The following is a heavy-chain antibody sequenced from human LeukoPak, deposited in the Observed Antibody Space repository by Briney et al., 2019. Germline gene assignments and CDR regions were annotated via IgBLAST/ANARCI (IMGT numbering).Heavy chain of an antibody. D-gene: IGHD3-22*01. CDR2: IYTSGST. CDR1: GGSISSGSYF. Sequence: SETLSLTCTVSGGSISSGSYFWNWIRQPAGKGLEWIGRIYTSGSTYYNPSLKSRVTISLDTSKNQFSLKLSSVTAADTAVYYCARGGYYDSSGSRDAFDIWGQGTMVTVSS. J-gene: IGHJ3*02. V-gene: IGHV4-61*02. CDR3: ARGGYYDSSGSRDAFDI.